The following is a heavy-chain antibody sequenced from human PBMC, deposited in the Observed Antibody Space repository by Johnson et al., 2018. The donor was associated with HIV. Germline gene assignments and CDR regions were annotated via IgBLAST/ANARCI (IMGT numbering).Heavy chain of an antibody. Sequence: VQLVESGGGVVQPGGSLRLSCAASGFTFSSYAMSWVRQAPGKGLEWVSTFSGSGDNTYYADSVKGRFTFSRDHSKNTLYLQMNSLRAEDTAVDYCARALTTDAFDIWGQGTMVTVSS. J-gene: IGHJ3*02. CDR1: GFTFSSYA. CDR2: FSGSGDNT. CDR3: ARALTTDAFDI. V-gene: IGHV3-23*04. D-gene: IGHD1-1*01.